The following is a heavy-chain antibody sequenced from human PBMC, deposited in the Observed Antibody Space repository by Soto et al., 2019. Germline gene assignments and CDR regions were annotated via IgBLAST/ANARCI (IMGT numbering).Heavy chain of an antibody. Sequence: SETLSLTCAVSGGSISSGGYSWSWIRQPPGKGLEWIGYIYHSGSTYYNPSLKSRVTISVDRSKNQFSLKLSSVTAADSAVYYCAGSVYYHNGGMDVWGQGTTVTVSS. CDR3: AGSVYYHNGGMDV. D-gene: IGHD3-22*01. CDR1: GGSISSGGYS. CDR2: IYHSGST. J-gene: IGHJ6*02. V-gene: IGHV4-30-2*01.